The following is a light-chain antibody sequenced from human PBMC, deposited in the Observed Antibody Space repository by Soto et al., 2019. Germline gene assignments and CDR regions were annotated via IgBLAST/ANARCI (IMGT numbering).Light chain of an antibody. CDR1: QAVANY. V-gene: IGKV1-27*01. Sequence: DIQMTQSPSSLSASVGDRVTITCRASQAVANYLAWYQQKPGKVPKLLIYAASVLQSGVPSRFSGSGSETDFTLTISSLQPEDVATYYCQKYNSAPSTFGPGTKVDFK. CDR3: QKYNSAPST. J-gene: IGKJ3*01. CDR2: AAS.